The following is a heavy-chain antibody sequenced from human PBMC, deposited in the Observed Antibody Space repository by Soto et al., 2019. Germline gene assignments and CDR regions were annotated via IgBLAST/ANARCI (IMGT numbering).Heavy chain of an antibody. CDR3: ARGFSYTIFGVVIPSMGNWFDP. V-gene: IGHV4-59*01. CDR2: IYYSGST. J-gene: IGHJ5*02. D-gene: IGHD3-3*01. Sequence: SETLSLTCTVSGGSISSYYWSWIRQPPGKGLEWIGYIYYSGSTNYNPSLKSRVTISVDTSKNQFSLKLSSVTAADTAVYYCARGFSYTIFGVVIPSMGNWFDPWGQGTLVTVSS. CDR1: GGSISSYY.